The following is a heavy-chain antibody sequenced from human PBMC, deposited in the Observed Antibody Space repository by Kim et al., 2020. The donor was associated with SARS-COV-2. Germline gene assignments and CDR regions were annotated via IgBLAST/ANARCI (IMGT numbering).Heavy chain of an antibody. CDR2: IIPIFGTA. Sequence: SVKVSCKASGGTFSSYAISWVRQAPGQGLEWMGGIIPIFGTANYAQKFQGRVTITADESTNTAYMELSSLRSEDTAVYYCARERLPITMVQGVMNDAFDSWGQGTMVTVSS. CDR1: GGTFSSYA. J-gene: IGHJ3*02. D-gene: IGHD3-10*01. CDR3: ARERLPITMVQGVMNDAFDS. V-gene: IGHV1-69*13.